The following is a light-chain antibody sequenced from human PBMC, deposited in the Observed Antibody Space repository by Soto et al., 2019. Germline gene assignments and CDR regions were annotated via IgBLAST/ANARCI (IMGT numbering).Light chain of an antibody. CDR3: SSYTSDNRDYV. J-gene: IGLJ1*01. CDR1: DSDVGAYTS. CDR2: EVS. V-gene: IGLV2-14*01. Sequence: QSVLTQPASVSGSPGQSITISCIGSDSDVGAYTSVSWYQQHPGKAPKLLIYEVSNWPSGVSRRFSGSKPGNTASLTISGLQAEDEAHYYCSSYTSDNRDYVFGTGTKVTVL.